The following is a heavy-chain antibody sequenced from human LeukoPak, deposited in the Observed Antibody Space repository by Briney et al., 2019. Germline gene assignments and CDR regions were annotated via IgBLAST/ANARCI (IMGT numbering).Heavy chain of an antibody. Sequence: GGSLRLSCAASGFTFSSYAMSWVRQAPGKGLDWVAVISNDGSKKYYADSVKGRFTISRDNSKNTLSLQVSSLRTEDTAVYYCAKDRYSYAFEYSDSWGQGTLVTVSS. CDR3: AKDRYSYAFEYSDS. V-gene: IGHV3-30*18. D-gene: IGHD5-18*01. CDR1: GFTFSSYA. J-gene: IGHJ4*02. CDR2: ISNDGSKK.